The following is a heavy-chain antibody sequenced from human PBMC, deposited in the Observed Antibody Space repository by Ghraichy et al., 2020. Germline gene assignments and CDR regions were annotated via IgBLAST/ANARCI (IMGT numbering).Heavy chain of an antibody. CDR1: GFTFGDYA. J-gene: IGHJ4*02. CDR2: IKSKAYGGTT. CDR3: TRGGYSGSRGGYFDY. D-gene: IGHD1-26*01. V-gene: IGHV3-49*03. Sequence: GGSLRLSCTASGFTFGDYAMSWFRQAPGKGLEWVGFIKSKAYGGTTEYAASVKGRFTISRDDSKSIAYLQMNSLKTEDTAVYYCTRGGYSGSRGGYFDYWGQGTLVTISS.